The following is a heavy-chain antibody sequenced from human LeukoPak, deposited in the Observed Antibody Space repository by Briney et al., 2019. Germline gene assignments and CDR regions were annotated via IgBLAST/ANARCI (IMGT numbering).Heavy chain of an antibody. CDR3: ARDGNSSGWYADY. Sequence: SVKVSCKASGGTFSSYTISWVRQAPGQVLEWMGRIIPILGIANYAQKFQGRVTITADKSTSTAYMELSSLRSEDTAVYYCARDGNSSGWYADYWGQGTLVTVSS. V-gene: IGHV1-69*04. CDR1: GGTFSSYT. D-gene: IGHD6-19*01. J-gene: IGHJ4*02. CDR2: IIPILGIA.